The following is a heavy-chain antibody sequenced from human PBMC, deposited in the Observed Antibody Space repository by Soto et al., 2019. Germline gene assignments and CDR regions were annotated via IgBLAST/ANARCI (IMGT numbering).Heavy chain of an antibody. CDR3: ARDYGDFTGRWFDP. CDR1: GGSISSGDYY. J-gene: IGHJ5*01. CDR2: IYYSGST. D-gene: IGHD4-17*01. V-gene: IGHV4-30-4*01. Sequence: SETLSLTCTVSGGSISSGDYYWSWIRQPPGKGLEWIGYIYYSGSTYYNPSLKSRVTISVDTSKNQFSLKLSSVTAADTAVYYCARDYGDFTGRWFDPWGQGTLVTTSS.